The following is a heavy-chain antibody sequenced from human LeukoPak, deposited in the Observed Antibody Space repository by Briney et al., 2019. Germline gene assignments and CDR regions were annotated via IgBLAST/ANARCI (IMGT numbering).Heavy chain of an antibody. J-gene: IGHJ4*02. CDR3: ATDIAVAGKGTYYFDY. V-gene: IGHV1-8*01. CDR2: MNPNSGNT. CDR1: GYTFTSYD. D-gene: IGHD6-19*01. Sequence: ASVKVSCKASGYTFTSYDINWVRQATGQGLEWMGWMNPNSGNTGYAQKFQGRVTMTRNTSISTAYMELSRLRSDDTAVYYCATDIAVAGKGTYYFDYWGQGTLVTVSS.